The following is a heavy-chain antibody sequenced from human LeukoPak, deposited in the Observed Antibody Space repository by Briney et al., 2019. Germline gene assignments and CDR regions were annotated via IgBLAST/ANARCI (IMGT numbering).Heavy chain of an antibody. V-gene: IGHV4-34*01. D-gene: IGHD4-23*01. Sequence: SETLSLTCAVYGGSFSGYYWSWLRQPPGKGLEWIGEINHSGSTNYNPSLKSRVTISVDTSKNQFSLKLSSVTAADTAVYYCARPYLRGTVVNNWFDPWGQGTLVTVSS. CDR1: GGSFSGYY. J-gene: IGHJ5*02. CDR2: INHSGST. CDR3: ARPYLRGTVVNNWFDP.